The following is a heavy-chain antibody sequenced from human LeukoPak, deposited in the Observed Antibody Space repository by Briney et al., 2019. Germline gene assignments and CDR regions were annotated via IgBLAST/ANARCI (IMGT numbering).Heavy chain of an antibody. CDR3: ANEIRPNDY. Sequence: PGGSLRLSCAASGFTFRSYAMSWVRQAPGKGLEWVSAISGSGRNTYYADSVKGRSTISRDNSKNTLYLQMYSLRAEDTAVYYCANEIRPNDYWGQGTLVTVSS. J-gene: IGHJ4*02. CDR2: ISGSGRNT. D-gene: IGHD4-17*01. CDR1: GFTFRSYA. V-gene: IGHV3-23*01.